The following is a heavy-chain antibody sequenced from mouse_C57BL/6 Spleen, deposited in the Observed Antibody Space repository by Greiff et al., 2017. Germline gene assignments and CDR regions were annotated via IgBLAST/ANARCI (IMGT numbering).Heavy chain of an antibody. D-gene: IGHD1-1*01. CDR1: GYTFTSYW. Sequence: QVQLKQPGAELVKPGASVKLSCKASGYTFTSYWMHWVKQRPGQGLEWIGMIHPNSGSTNYNEKFKSKATLTVDKSSSTAYMQLSSLTSEDSAVYYCARPITTVVARAMDYWGQGTSVTVSS. CDR2: IHPNSGST. CDR3: ARPITTVVARAMDY. V-gene: IGHV1-64*01. J-gene: IGHJ4*01.